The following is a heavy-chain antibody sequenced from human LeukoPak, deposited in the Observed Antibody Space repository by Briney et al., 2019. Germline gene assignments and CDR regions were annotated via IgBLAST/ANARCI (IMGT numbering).Heavy chain of an antibody. CDR2: VDRDDDK. V-gene: IGHV2-70*11. D-gene: IGHD5-12*01. CDR3: ARMATGGYAYDY. CDR1: GFSLSTRGMC. J-gene: IGHJ4*02. Sequence: SGPTLVNPTQTLTLTCTFSGFSLSTRGMCVSWIRQPPGKALEWLARVDRDDDKYSSTSLKTRLTISKDTSKNQVVLTMTNMDPVDTATYYCARMATGGYAYDYWGQGTLVTVSS.